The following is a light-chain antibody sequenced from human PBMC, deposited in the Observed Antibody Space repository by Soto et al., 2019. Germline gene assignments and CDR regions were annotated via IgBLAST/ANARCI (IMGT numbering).Light chain of an antibody. CDR1: QSVRSN. J-gene: IGKJ1*01. CDR3: QQYDNWPRT. Sequence: IVITQSPATLSVSPGERATLSCRASQSVRSNLAWYQQKHGQPPRLLIYDASTRATRIPSRFRGSGSGTELTITISSLQSEDFEVYYCQQYDNWPRTFGQGTKVDIK. CDR2: DAS. V-gene: IGKV3-15*01.